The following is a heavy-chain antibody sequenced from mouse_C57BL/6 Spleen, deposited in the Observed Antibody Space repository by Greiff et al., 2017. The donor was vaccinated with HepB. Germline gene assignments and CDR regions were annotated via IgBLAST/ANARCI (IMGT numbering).Heavy chain of an antibody. CDR2: IDPETGGT. D-gene: IGHD4-1*01. V-gene: IGHV1-15*01. J-gene: IGHJ2*01. CDR3: TRGSGTGDFDY. Sequence: QVQLQQSGAELVRPGASVTLSCKASGYTFTDYEMHWVKQTPVHGLEWIGAIDPETGGTAYNQKFKGKAILTADKSSSTAYMELRSLTSEDSAVYYCTRGSGTGDFDYWGQGTTLTVSS. CDR1: GYTFTDYE.